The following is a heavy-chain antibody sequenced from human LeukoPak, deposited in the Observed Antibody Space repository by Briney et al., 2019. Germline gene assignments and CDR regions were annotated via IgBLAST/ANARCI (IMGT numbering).Heavy chain of an antibody. CDR2: INQDENER. J-gene: IGHJ3*02. V-gene: IGHV3-7*03. CDR3: ARYCGGNCEHPHDAFDI. D-gene: IGHD2-21*01. Sequence: GGSLTLSCAAYGFTFSSHWMSWIRQAPGKGLEWVANINQDENERYNLSSVNGRFTISRDNAKKSLYLQMNSLRAEDTAVFYCARYCGGNCEHPHDAFDIWGQGTMVTVSS. CDR1: GFTFSSHW.